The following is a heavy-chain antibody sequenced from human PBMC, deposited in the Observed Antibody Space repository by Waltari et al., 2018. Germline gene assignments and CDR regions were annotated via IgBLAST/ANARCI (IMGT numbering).Heavy chain of an antibody. CDR2: ISGYNGGT. CDR3: ARRGFCTNGVCNLDY. V-gene: IGHV1-18*01. CDR1: GYSFTSYG. J-gene: IGHJ4*02. D-gene: IGHD2-8*01. Sequence: QVQLVQSGAEVKKPGASVKVSCKASGYSFTSYGISWVRQAPGQALEWMGWISGYNGGTQYAQKRQDRVTMTTYTSTTTAYMEQRSLRSYDTAVYYCARRGFCTNGVCNLDYWGQGTLVTVSS.